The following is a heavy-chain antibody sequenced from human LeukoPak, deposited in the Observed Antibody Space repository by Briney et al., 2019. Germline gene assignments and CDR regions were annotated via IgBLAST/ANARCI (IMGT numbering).Heavy chain of an antibody. D-gene: IGHD4/OR15-4a*01. CDR1: GNSISSGDNY. J-gene: IGHJ4*02. Sequence: KPSETLSLTCTVSGNSISSGDNYWSWIRQPAGKGLEWIGRIYTSGSTNYNPSLKSRVTMSVDTSKNQFSLKLSSVTAADTAVYYCARDGLSHRHYFDYWGQGTLVTVSS. CDR2: IYTSGST. V-gene: IGHV4-61*02. CDR3: ARDGLSHRHYFDY.